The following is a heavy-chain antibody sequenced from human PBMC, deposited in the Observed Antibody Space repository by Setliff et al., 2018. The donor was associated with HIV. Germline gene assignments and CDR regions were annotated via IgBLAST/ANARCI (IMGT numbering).Heavy chain of an antibody. CDR2: INAGSGDT. D-gene: IGHD3-22*01. CDR1: GYTFTKSV. V-gene: IGHV1-3*01. J-gene: IGHJ4*02. Sequence: ASVKVSCKASGYTFTKSVTHWVRQAPGQRLEWMGWINAGSGDTRYSRKFQGRVTITRDTSASTAYMELSSLRSEDTAVYYCARDPHYFDRSGYYSYFYFDYWGQGMLVTVSS. CDR3: ARDPHYFDRSGYYSYFYFDY.